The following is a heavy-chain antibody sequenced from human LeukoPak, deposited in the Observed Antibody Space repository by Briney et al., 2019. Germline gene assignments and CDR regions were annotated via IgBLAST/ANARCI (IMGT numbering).Heavy chain of an antibody. CDR3: ARRLGNDYGDYFDF. J-gene: IGHJ4*02. CDR2: INPNSGGT. V-gene: IGHV1-2*02. D-gene: IGHD4-17*01. Sequence: GASVKVSCKASGYTFTGYYMHWVRQAPGQGLEWMGWINPNSGGTNYAQKFQGRVTMTRDTSITTAYMELRNLASDETAIYYCARRLGNDYGDYFDFWGQGTLVTVSS. CDR1: GYTFTGYY.